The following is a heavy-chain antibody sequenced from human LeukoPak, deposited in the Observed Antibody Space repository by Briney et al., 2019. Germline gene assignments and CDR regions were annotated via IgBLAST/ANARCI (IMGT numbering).Heavy chain of an antibody. CDR2: IYYSGST. CDR3: AREVNDDSSGYYPLEFDY. Sequence: PSETLSLTCAVSGGSISSSNWWSWIRQHPGKGLEWIGYIYYSGSTYYNPSLKSRVTISVDTSKNQFSLKLSSVTAADTAVYYCAREVNDDSSGYYPLEFDYWGQGTLVTVSS. CDR1: GGSISSSNW. D-gene: IGHD3-22*01. J-gene: IGHJ4*02. V-gene: IGHV4-31*11.